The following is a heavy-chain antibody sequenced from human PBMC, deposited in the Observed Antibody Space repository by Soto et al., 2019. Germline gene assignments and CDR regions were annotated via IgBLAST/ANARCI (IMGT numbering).Heavy chain of an antibody. J-gene: IGHJ5*02. Sequence: PGESLKISCKGSGYSFTSYWIGWVRQMPGKGLEWMGIIYPGDSDTRYSPSFQGQVTISADKSISTAYLQWSSLKASDTAMYYCASRGNQWLGNNWFDPWGQGTLVTVSS. D-gene: IGHD5-12*01. CDR1: GYSFTSYW. V-gene: IGHV5-51*01. CDR3: ASRGNQWLGNNWFDP. CDR2: IYPGDSDT.